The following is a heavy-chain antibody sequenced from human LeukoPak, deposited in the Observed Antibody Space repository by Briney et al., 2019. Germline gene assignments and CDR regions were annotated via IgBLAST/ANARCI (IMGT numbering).Heavy chain of an antibody. CDR1: GGSISSGSYY. Sequence: SETLSLTCTVSGGSISSGSYYWSWIRQPAEKGLEWIGRIYTSGSTNYNPSLKSRVTISVDTSKNQFSLKLSSVTAADTAVYYCARLRYYDSSGPRWFDPWGQGTLVTVSS. J-gene: IGHJ5*02. CDR3: ARLRYYDSSGPRWFDP. CDR2: IYTSGST. V-gene: IGHV4-61*02. D-gene: IGHD3-22*01.